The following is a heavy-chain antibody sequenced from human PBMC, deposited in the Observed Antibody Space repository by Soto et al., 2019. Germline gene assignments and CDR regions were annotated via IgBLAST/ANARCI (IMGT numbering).Heavy chain of an antibody. J-gene: IGHJ6*02. CDR1: VFPFVTYA. CDR3: AKMGFRSSTGSYDYTMDV. V-gene: IGHV3-23*01. CDR2: ITGSGSSS. Sequence: PCGSLALFGAASVFPFVTYAMTCVRQPPVKGLERVSVITGSGSSSYYADSVKGRFTISRDNSKNTLYLQMKSLRAEDTAVYYCAKMGFRSSTGSYDYTMDVWGQGTTVPVSS. D-gene: IGHD5-12*01.